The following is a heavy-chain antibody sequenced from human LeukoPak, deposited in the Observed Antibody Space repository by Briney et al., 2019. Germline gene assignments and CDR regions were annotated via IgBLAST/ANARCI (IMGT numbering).Heavy chain of an antibody. J-gene: IGHJ4*02. V-gene: IGHV3-30*02. CDR2: IRSDGYHT. Sequence: GGSLRLSCAASGITFSRYGMHWVRQAPGKGLEWVAFIRSDGYHTYYADSVKGRFTITRDNSKNTLYLQMNSLRLEDMALYYCAKPSGSGVDYWGRGTRVTVSS. CDR1: GITFSRYG. D-gene: IGHD1-26*01. CDR3: AKPSGSGVDY.